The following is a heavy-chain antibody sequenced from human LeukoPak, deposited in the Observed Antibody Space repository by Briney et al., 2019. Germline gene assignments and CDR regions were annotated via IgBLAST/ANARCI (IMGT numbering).Heavy chain of an antibody. CDR3: AKVGARGCSSSTCFIY. D-gene: IGHD2-2*01. V-gene: IGHV3-23*01. J-gene: IGHJ4*02. Sequence: GGSLRLSCAASGFTFSSYAMSWVRQAPGKGLEWVSAISGSGGSTYYADSVKGRFTISRDNSKNTLYLQMNSLRPEDTAVYYCAKVGARGCSSSTCFIYWGQGTLVTVSS. CDR2: ISGSGGST. CDR1: GFTFSSYA.